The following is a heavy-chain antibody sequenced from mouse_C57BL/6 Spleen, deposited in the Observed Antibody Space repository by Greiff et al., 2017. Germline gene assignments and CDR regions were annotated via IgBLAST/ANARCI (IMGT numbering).Heavy chain of an antibody. J-gene: IGHJ4*01. V-gene: IGHV5-17*01. CDR2: ISSGSSTI. CDR1: GFTFSDYG. CDR3: ASPSYYDYGGAMDY. D-gene: IGHD2-4*01. Sequence: EVQLVESGGGLVKPGGSLKLSCAASGFTFSDYGMHWVRQAPEKGLEWVAYISSGSSTIYYADTVKGRFTISRDNAKKTLFLQMTSLGSEDTAMYYFASPSYYDYGGAMDYWGQGTSVTVSS.